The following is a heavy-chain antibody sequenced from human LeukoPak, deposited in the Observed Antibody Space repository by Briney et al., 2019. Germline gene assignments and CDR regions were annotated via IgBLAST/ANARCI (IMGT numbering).Heavy chain of an antibody. D-gene: IGHD6-13*01. CDR3: ARGVAAGYDY. CDR2: IVVGSGNT. V-gene: IGHV1-58*02. Sequence: SVKVSCKASGFTFTSSAMQWVRQARGQRLEWIGWIVVGSGNTNYAQKFQGRVTMTRNTSITTAYMELSSLRSDDTAIYYCARGVAAGYDYWGQGTLVTVSS. CDR1: GFTFTSSA. J-gene: IGHJ4*02.